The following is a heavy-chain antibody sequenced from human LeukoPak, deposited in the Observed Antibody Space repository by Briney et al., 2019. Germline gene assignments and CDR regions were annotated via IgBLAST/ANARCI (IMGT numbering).Heavy chain of an antibody. Sequence: PGGSLRLSCSASGFTFSNXXXXXXRQXXXXXXXXVSYISXSGRNIYXXXXXXXXFTXXRDNAKNSLYLQMNSLRAEDTAVYYCARDLVQLWSKDSWGQGTLVTVSS. CDR3: ARDLVQLWSKDS. CDR1: GFTFSNXX. V-gene: IGHV3-48*03. D-gene: IGHD5-18*01. J-gene: IGHJ4*02. CDR2: ISXSGRNI.